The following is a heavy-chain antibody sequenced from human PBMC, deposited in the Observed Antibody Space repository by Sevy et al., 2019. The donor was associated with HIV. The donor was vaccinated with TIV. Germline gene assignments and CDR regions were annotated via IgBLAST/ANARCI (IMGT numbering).Heavy chain of an antibody. CDR1: GFTFRNFW. D-gene: IGHD3-10*01. J-gene: IGHJ6*02. V-gene: IGHV3-7*01. CDR3: AKSYFGSGTSYGMDL. Sequence: GGSLRLSCAVSGFTFRNFWMSWVRQAPGKGLEWVANIRQDGSEKYYVDSVRGRFTNTRDNAKNSLFLQLNSLRADDTAIYYCAKSYFGSGTSYGMDLWGRGTTVTVSS. CDR2: IRQDGSEK.